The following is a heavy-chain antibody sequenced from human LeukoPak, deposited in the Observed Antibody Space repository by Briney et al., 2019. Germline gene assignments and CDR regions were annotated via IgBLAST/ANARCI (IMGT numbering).Heavy chain of an antibody. J-gene: IGHJ5*02. Sequence: SETLSLTCTVSGGSISSYYWSWIRQPPGKGLEWIGYIYYSGSTNYNPSLKSRVTISVDPSKNQFSLKLSSVTAADTAVYYCARGSTSHCSSTSCRHPYTYNWFDPWGQGTLVTVSS. CDR3: ARGSTSHCSSTSCRHPYTYNWFDP. CDR2: IYYSGST. D-gene: IGHD2-2*01. V-gene: IGHV4-59*01. CDR1: GGSISSYY.